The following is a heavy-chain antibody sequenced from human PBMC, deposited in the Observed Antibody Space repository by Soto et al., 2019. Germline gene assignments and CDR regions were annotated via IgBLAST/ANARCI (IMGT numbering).Heavy chain of an antibody. J-gene: IGHJ4*02. CDR1: GGPISSNNW. D-gene: IGHD4-17*01. CDR2: IYHNGNT. Sequence: QVQLQESGPGLVKPSGTLSLTCAVSGGPISSNNWWSWVRQPPGKGLEWIGEIYHNGNTNYNPSLKSRVPIPIDKSKNPFSPNLSSVTAADTAVYYCARAPGTVTIYYFDYWGQGTLVTVSS. CDR3: ARAPGTVTIYYFDY. V-gene: IGHV4-4*02.